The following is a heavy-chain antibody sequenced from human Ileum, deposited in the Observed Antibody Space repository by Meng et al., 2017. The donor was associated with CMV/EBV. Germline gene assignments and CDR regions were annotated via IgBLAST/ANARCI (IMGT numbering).Heavy chain of an antibody. CDR3: ARVRIGLPEQTTFDY. CDR1: GFTFSDHY. CDR2: IRHKASSYTT. V-gene: IGHV3-72*01. D-gene: IGHD1-14*01. Sequence: SLKTPCAGTGFTFSDHYIDRVRQAPGKGLEWVGRIRHKASSYTTLYAASVEGRFTGSRDDSKNSVYLQMNSLKTEDTAVYYCARVRIGLPEQTTFDYWGQGTLVTVSS. J-gene: IGHJ4*02.